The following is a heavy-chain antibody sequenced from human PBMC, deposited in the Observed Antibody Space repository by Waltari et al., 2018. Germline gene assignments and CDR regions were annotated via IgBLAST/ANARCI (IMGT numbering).Heavy chain of an antibody. CDR3: ASLQTSSSGWFDP. CDR2: INHSGRT. CDR1: GGSFSGYY. Sequence: QVQLQQWGAGLLNPSETLSLTCAVYGGSFSGYYWSWIRQPPGKGLEWIGEINHSGRTNYNPSLKRRVTRSVDTSKNQFSLKLSPVTAADTAVYYCASLQTSSSGWFDPWGQGTLVTVSS. V-gene: IGHV4-34*01. D-gene: IGHD6-6*01. J-gene: IGHJ5*02.